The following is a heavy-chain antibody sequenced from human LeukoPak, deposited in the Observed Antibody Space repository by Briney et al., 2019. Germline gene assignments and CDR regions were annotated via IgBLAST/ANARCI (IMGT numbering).Heavy chain of an antibody. CDR3: ARDHRPYYDFWSGYKPFDI. CDR1: GGSISSYY. CDR2: IYYSGST. J-gene: IGHJ3*02. Sequence: SETLSLTCTVSGGSISSYYWSWIRQPPGKGLEWIGYIYYSGSTNYNPSLKNRVTISVDTSKNQFSLKLSSVTAADTAVYYCARDHRPYYDFWSGYKPFDIWGQGTMVTVSS. D-gene: IGHD3-3*01. V-gene: IGHV4-59*01.